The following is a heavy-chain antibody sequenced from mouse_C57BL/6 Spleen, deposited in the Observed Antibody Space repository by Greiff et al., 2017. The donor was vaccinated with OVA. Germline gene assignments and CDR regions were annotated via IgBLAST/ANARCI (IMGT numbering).Heavy chain of an antibody. J-gene: IGHJ2*01. CDR3: TLDGSGADY. CDR2: IDPENGDT. V-gene: IGHV14-4*01. D-gene: IGHD3-2*02. CDR1: GFNIKDYY. Sequence: VQLQQSGAELVRPGASVKLSCTASGFNIKDYYMHWVKQRPEQGLEWIGWIDPENGDTEYASKFQGKATITADTSSNTAYLQLSSLTSEDTAVYYSTLDGSGADYWGQGTTLTVSS.